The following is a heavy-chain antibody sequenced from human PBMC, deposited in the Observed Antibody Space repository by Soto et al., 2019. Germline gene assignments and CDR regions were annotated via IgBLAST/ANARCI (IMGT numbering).Heavy chain of an antibody. CDR1: GFTFSSYP. CDR3: AKVITTDISYWYGMDV. J-gene: IGHJ6*02. D-gene: IGHD1-26*01. CDR2: ISGSGTS. Sequence: LRLSCAASGFTFSSYPMVWVRQAPGKGLESISSISGSGTSYYADSVKGRFTIFRDNSENTLYLQMNSLRAEDTAVYYCAKVITTDISYWYGMDVWGQGTTVTVSS. V-gene: IGHV3-23*01.